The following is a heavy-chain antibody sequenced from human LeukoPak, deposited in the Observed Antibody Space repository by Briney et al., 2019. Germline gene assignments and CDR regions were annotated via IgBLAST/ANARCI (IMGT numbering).Heavy chain of an antibody. CDR2: INPSGGST. CDR1: GCTFTSYY. V-gene: IGHV1-46*01. J-gene: IGHJ3*02. D-gene: IGHD3-16*02. CDR3: ARELSMITFGGVIVISGEFDI. Sequence: ASVKVSCKASGCTFTSYYMHWVRQAPGQGLEWMGIINPSGGSTSYAQKFQGRVTMTRDMSTSTVYMELSSLRSEDTAVYYCARELSMITFGGVIVISGEFDIWGQGTMVTVSS.